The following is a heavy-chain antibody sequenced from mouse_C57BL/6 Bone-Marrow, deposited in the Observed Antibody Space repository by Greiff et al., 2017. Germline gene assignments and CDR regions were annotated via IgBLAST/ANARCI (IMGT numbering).Heavy chain of an antibody. CDR3: AREWVLRYFDV. J-gene: IGHJ1*03. Sequence: EVNVVESGGGLVQPGGSLKLSCAASGIAFSRYWMSWVRRAPGKGLEWIGEINPDSSTINYAPSLKDKFIISRDNAKNTLYLQMSKVRAEDTALYYCAREWVLRYFDVWGTGTTVTVSS. V-gene: IGHV4-1*01. CDR2: INPDSSTI. D-gene: IGHD2-3*01. CDR1: GIAFSRYW.